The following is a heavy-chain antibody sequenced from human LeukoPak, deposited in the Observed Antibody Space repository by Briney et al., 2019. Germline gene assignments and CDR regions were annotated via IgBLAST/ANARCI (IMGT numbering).Heavy chain of an antibody. J-gene: IGHJ1*01. CDR1: GGSISSYY. D-gene: IGHD4-23*01. CDR2: IYYSGST. Sequence: SETLSLTCTVSGGSISSYYWSWIRQPPGKGLEWIGYIYYSGSTNYNPSLKSRVTISVDTSKNQFSLKLSSVTAADTAVYYCARDPTRYGGEYFQHWGQGTLVTVSS. V-gene: IGHV4-59*01. CDR3: ARDPTRYGGEYFQH.